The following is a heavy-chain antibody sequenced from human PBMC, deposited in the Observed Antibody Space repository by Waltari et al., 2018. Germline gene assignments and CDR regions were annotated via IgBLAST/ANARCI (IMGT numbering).Heavy chain of an antibody. J-gene: IGHJ4*02. CDR1: GYTLTELS. Sequence: QVQLVQSGAEVKKPGASVKVSCKVSGYTLTELSMHWVRQAPGKGLEWMGGFEPEAGETIYAQKFQGRVTMTEDTSTDTAYMELSSLRSEDTAVYYCATSKVQRDWVGKEYYFDYWGQGTLVTVSS. V-gene: IGHV1-24*01. CDR2: FEPEAGET. CDR3: ATSKVQRDWVGKEYYFDY. D-gene: IGHD1-1*01.